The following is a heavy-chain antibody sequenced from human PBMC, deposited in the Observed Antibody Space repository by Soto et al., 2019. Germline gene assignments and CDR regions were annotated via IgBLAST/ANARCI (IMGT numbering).Heavy chain of an antibody. CDR1: GFTFNNYA. V-gene: IGHV3-30-3*01. J-gene: IGHJ2*01. Sequence: QVQLVESGGGVVQPGRSLRLSCAASGFTFNNYAMHWVRQAPGKGLEWVALISYDGSNKYYADSVKGRFTISRDNSKNTLYLQMSSLGAEDTAVYYCARDPLWGTAMVLWYFDLWGRGTLVTVSS. CDR2: ISYDGSNK. D-gene: IGHD5-18*01. CDR3: ARDPLWGTAMVLWYFDL.